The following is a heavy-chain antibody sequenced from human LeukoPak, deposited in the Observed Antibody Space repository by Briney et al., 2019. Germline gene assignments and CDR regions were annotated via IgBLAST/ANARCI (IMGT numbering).Heavy chain of an antibody. V-gene: IGHV1-18*01. CDR1: GYTFTTYG. CDR2: ISTYNAKT. CDR3: ARDTGSNFFDP. J-gene: IGHJ5*02. Sequence: ASVKVSCKASGYTFTTYGIIWVRQAPGQGLEWMGWISTYNAKTKYVQNLQGRVAMTTDTSTSTVYMELRSLTSDDTAVYYCARDTGSNFFDPWGQGTLVTVAS. D-gene: IGHD1-26*01.